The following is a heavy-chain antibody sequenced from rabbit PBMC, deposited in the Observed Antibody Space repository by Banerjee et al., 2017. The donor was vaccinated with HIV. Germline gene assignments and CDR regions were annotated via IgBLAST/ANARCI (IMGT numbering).Heavy chain of an antibody. Sequence: QSLEESGGDLVKPGASLTLTCTASGFSFNNNYYMCWVRQAPGKGLEWIACIYAGSSGSTYYASWAKGRFTISKTSSTTVTLQMTSLTVADTATYFCARAWSGAGYGSDLWGPGTLVTVS. CDR3: ARAWSGAGYGSDL. D-gene: IGHD7-1*01. CDR1: GFSFNNNYY. J-gene: IGHJ4*01. V-gene: IGHV1S40*01. CDR2: IYAGSSGST.